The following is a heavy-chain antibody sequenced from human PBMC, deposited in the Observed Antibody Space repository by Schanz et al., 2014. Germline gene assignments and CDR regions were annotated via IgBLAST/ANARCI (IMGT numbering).Heavy chain of an antibody. J-gene: IGHJ3*01. Sequence: QVQLVESGGGVVQPGTSLRLSCAASGFTSRGHAMHWVRQAPGQGLEKVAVTSTDGTKTYYAASVRGRFTISRDNSKNTVYLQMNSLRSEDTAVYYCTRDRGALINHNDALDLWGQGTMVSVSS. CDR2: TSTDGTKT. CDR3: TRDRGALINHNDALDL. D-gene: IGHD3-16*01. V-gene: IGHV3-30*04. CDR1: GFTSRGHA.